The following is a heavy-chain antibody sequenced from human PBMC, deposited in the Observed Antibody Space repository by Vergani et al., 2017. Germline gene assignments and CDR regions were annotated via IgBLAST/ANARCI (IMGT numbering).Heavy chain of an antibody. J-gene: IGHJ3*02. D-gene: IGHD3-22*01. V-gene: IGHV4-39*07. CDR3: ARFYDSSGYYYRADAFDI. Sequence: QLQLQESGPGLVKPSETLSLTCTVSGGSISSSSYYWGWIRQPPGKGLEWIGSIYYSGSTNYNPSLKSRVTISVDKSKNQFSLKLSSVTAADTAVYYCARFYDSSGYYYRADAFDIWGQGTMVTVSS. CDR2: IYYSGST. CDR1: GGSISSSSYY.